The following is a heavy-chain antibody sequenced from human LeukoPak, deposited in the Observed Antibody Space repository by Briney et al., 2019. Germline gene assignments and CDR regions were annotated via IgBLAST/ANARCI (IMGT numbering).Heavy chain of an antibody. CDR1: GGSISSGGYY. J-gene: IGHJ4*02. CDR3: ARGLKDFWSGYSDY. V-gene: IGHV4-61*08. D-gene: IGHD3-3*01. CDR2: IYYSGST. Sequence: PSETLSLTCTVSGGSISSGGYYWSWIRQPPGKGLEWIGYIYYSGSTNYNPSLKSRVTISVDTSKNQFSLKLSSVTAADTAVYYCARGLKDFWSGYSDYWGQGTLVTVSS.